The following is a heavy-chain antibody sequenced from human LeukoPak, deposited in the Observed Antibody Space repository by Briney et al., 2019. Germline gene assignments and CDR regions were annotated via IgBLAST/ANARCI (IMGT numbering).Heavy chain of an antibody. CDR2: MNPNSGNT. CDR1: GYTFTSYD. J-gene: IGHJ6*03. CDR3: ARGRYYGSGSYYKRDRYYLADPYYYYMDV. Sequence: GASVKVSCKASGYTFTSYDINWVRQATGQGLEWMGWMNPNSGNTGYAQKFQGRVTMTRNTSISTAYMELSSLRSEDTAVYYCARGRYYGSGSYYKRDRYYLADPYYYYMDVWGKGTTVTISS. D-gene: IGHD3-10*01. V-gene: IGHV1-8*01.